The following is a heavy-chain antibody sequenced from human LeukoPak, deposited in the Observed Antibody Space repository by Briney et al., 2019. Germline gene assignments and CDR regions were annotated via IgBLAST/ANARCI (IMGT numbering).Heavy chain of an antibody. CDR3: ARDGAVSGYSFDY. D-gene: IGHD3-22*01. V-gene: IGHV4-38-2*02. CDR1: GFSISTGYF. CDR2: IHYSGTT. Sequence: PSETLSLTCSVSGFSISTGYFWVWIRQPPGKGPEWIANIHYSGTTYYNPSLNSRVAISVDTSKNQFSLNLISVTAADTAIYYCARDGAVSGYSFDYWGQGTLVTVSS. J-gene: IGHJ4*02.